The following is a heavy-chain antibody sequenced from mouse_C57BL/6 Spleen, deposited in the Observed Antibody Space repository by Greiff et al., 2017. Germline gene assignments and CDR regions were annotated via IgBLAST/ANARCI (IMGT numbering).Heavy chain of an antibody. CDR3: ARTNWYFDY. V-gene: IGHV1-61*01. D-gene: IGHD4-1*01. J-gene: IGHJ2*01. Sequence: VKQRPGQGLEWIGNIYPSDSETHYNQKFKDKATLTVDKSSSTAYMQLSSLTSEDSAVYYCARTNWYFDYWGQGTTLTVSS. CDR2: IYPSDSET.